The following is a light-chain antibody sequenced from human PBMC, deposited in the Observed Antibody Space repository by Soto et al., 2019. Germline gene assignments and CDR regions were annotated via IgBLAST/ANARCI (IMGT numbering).Light chain of an antibody. CDR3: SSFAGGGNPVL. CDR1: SSDVGGYNY. Sequence: QSALTQPPSASGSLGQSVTISCTGTSSDVGGYNYVSWHQQHQGKAPKVMLYEVTKRPPGVPDRFSGSKSGNTASLTVSGLQAEDEADYYCSSFAGGGNPVLLGGGTKVTVL. CDR2: EVT. J-gene: IGLJ2*01. V-gene: IGLV2-8*01.